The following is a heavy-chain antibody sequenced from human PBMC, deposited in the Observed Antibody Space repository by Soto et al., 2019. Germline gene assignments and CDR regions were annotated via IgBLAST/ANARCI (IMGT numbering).Heavy chain of an antibody. Sequence: PGGSLRLSCAASGFTFSSYTMNWVRQAPGKGLEWVSSITSSGSYVYYADSMKGRFTISRDNAKNSVYLQVNSLRAEDTAVYYCARLHCSGGSCYYSFDYWGWGTLVTVSS. CDR2: ITSSGSYV. V-gene: IGHV3-21*01. D-gene: IGHD2-15*01. J-gene: IGHJ4*02. CDR3: ARLHCSGGSCYYSFDY. CDR1: GFTFSSYT.